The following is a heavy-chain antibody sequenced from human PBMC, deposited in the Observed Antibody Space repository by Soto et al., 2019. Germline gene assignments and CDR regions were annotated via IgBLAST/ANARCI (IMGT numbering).Heavy chain of an antibody. CDR2: IIPILGIA. Sequence: SVKVSCKASGGTFSSYTISWVRQAPGQGLEWMGRIIPILGIANYAQKFQGRVTITADKSTSTAYMELSSLRSEDTAVYYCAGGNILGYCSGGSCPYTVDYWGQGTLVTVSS. J-gene: IGHJ4*02. CDR3: AGGNILGYCSGGSCPYTVDY. CDR1: GGTFSSYT. V-gene: IGHV1-69*02. D-gene: IGHD2-15*01.